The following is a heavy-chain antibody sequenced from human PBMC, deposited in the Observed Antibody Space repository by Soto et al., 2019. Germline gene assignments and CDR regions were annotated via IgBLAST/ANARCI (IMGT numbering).Heavy chain of an antibody. D-gene: IGHD2-15*01. CDR1: GFTFSSYA. CDR3: AKDRRYCSGGSCIDAFDI. CDR2: ISGSGGST. J-gene: IGHJ3*02. V-gene: IGHV3-23*01. Sequence: PGGSLRLSCAASGFTFSSYAMSLVRQAPGKGLEWVSAISGSGGSTYYADSVKGRFTISRDNSKNTLYLQMNSLRAEDTAVYYCAKDRRYCSGGSCIDAFDIWGQGTMVTVSS.